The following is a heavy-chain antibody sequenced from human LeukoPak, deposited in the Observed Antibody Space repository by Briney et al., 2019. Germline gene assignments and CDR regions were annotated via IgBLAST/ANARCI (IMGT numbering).Heavy chain of an antibody. CDR3: AVVPAPDYGMDV. V-gene: IGHV4-59*08. CDR2: LYYSGST. Sequence: SETLSLTCAVYGGSFSGYYWSWIRQPPGKGLEWIGYLYYSGSTNYNPSLKSRVTISEDTSKNQFSLKLTSVTAADTAVYYCAVVPAPDYGMDVWGQGTTVTVSS. J-gene: IGHJ6*02. CDR1: GGSFSGYY. D-gene: IGHD2-2*01.